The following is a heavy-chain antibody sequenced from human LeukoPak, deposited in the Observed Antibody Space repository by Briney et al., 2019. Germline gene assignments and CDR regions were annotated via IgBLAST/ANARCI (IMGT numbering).Heavy chain of an antibody. V-gene: IGHV3-23*01. J-gene: IGHJ4*02. CDR3: ANAGLLWFGEWWNFDY. CDR1: GFTFSSYA. D-gene: IGHD3-10*01. Sequence: GGSLRLSCAASGFTFSSYAMSWVRQAPGKGLEWVSAISGSGGSTYYADSVKGWFTISRDNSKNTLYLQMNSLRAEDTAVYYCANAGLLWFGEWWNFDYWGQGTLVSVSS. CDR2: ISGSGGST.